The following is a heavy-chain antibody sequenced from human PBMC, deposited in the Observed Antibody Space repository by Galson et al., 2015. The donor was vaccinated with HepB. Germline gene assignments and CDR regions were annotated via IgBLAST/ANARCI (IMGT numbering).Heavy chain of an antibody. Sequence: SLRLSCAASRLTFSAFPMNWVRQAPGKGLEWVSYISSSSSVTYYADSVKGRFTISRDNAKNSLYLQMSSLRDEDTAVYYCASLSSGWNTNGAFDLWGQGAKVTVSS. D-gene: IGHD6-19*01. CDR2: ISSSSSVT. CDR3: ASLSSGWNTNGAFDL. V-gene: IGHV3-48*02. CDR1: RLTFSAFP. J-gene: IGHJ3*01.